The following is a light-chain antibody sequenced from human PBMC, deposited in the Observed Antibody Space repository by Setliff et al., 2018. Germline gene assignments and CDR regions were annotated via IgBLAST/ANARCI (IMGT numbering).Light chain of an antibody. CDR2: DVT. CDR1: SRDVGSYDF. J-gene: IGLJ1*01. Sequence: QSVLTQPASVSGSPGQSITISCIGSSRDVGSYDFVSWYQQHPGKAPKLIIYDVTGRPSGVSDRFSGSKSGNTASLTISGLQTDDEAHYYCCSYRKTDTLVYVFGTGTKGTVL. CDR3: CSYRKTDTLVYV. V-gene: IGLV2-14*03.